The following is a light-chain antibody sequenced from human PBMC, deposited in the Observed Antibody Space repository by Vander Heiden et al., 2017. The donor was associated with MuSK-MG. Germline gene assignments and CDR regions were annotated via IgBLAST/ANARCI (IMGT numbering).Light chain of an antibody. V-gene: IGKV4-1*01. CDR1: QSLLKRSNNKNY. Sequence: DIGMTQSPDSLPVSLGERATIHCRSSQSLLKRSNNKNYLAWYQEKAGQPPKLLIYSVSRREFGVPDRFNGRGSGSDFSLTISSLQAEDVAVYFCRQAVSTPWTFGQGTKVEIK. CDR2: SVS. J-gene: IGKJ1*01. CDR3: RQAVSTPWT.